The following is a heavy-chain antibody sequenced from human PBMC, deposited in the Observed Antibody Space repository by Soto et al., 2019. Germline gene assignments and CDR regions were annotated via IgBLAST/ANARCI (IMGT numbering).Heavy chain of an antibody. V-gene: IGHV4-4*07. Sequence: SSETLSLTCTVSGGSLSSYYWSWIRQPAGKGLEWIGRIYTGGSTNYNPSLKSRVTMSVDTSKNQSSLKLSSVPATDTAVYYFGRGWEGNVPRVVMRDFDIWGQGTRVTVSS. CDR3: GRGWEGNVPRVVMRDFDI. D-gene: IGHD3-10*01. CDR1: GGSLSSYY. J-gene: IGHJ3*02. CDR2: IYTGGST.